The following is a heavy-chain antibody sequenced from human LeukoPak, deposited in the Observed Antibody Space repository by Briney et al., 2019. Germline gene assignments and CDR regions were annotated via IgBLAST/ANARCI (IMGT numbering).Heavy chain of an antibody. CDR3: SIVVVPAATLDYFDY. CDR2: INHSGST. CDR1: GGSFSGYY. V-gene: IGHV4-34*01. J-gene: IGHJ4*02. D-gene: IGHD2-2*01. Sequence: PSETLSLTCAVNGGSFSGYYWSWIRQPPGKGLEWIGEINHSGSTNYNPSLKSRVTISVDTSKNQFSLKLSSVTAADTAVYYCSIVVVPAATLDYFDYWGQGILVTVSS.